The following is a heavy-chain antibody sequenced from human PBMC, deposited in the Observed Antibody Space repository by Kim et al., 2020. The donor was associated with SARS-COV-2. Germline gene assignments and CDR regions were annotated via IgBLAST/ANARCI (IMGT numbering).Heavy chain of an antibody. J-gene: IGHJ4*02. CDR1: GYTFTSYG. Sequence: ASVKVSCKASGYTFTSYGISWVRQAPGQGLEWMGWISAYNGNTNYAQKLQGRVTMTTDTSTSTAYMELRSLRSDGTAVYYCARGGGLGLWFGELTNDYWGQGTLVTVSS. V-gene: IGHV1-18*01. D-gene: IGHD3-10*01. CDR3: ARGGGLGLWFGELTNDY. CDR2: ISAYNGNT.